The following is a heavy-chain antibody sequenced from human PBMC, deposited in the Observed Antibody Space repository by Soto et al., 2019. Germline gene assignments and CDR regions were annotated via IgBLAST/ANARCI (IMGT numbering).Heavy chain of an antibody. D-gene: IGHD6-6*01. V-gene: IGHV1-2*02. J-gene: IGHJ5*02. CDR1: GFSFTGYY. Sequence: QVQLVQSGAAVKKPGASVKVSCKASGFSFTGYYIHWLRQAPGQGLEWMGWINAHSGGTEYAQKFQGRVTLTRDTSIATAYLTLTSLTSDHTALYYCAKDLTRQLAYWLDPWGQGTQVTVSS. CDR3: AKDLTRQLAYWLDP. CDR2: INAHSGGT.